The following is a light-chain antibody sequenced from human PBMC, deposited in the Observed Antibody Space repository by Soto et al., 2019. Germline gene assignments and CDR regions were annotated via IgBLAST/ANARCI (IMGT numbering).Light chain of an antibody. CDR1: SSSIGSNY. CDR2: SNN. V-gene: IGLV1-47*02. CDR3: AAWDDSLSGVV. J-gene: IGLJ2*01. Sequence: QSVMTQPPSASGTPGHRVTVSCSGSSSSIGSNYVYWYQQLPGTAPKLLIYSNNQRPSGVPDRFSGSKSGTSASLAISGLRSQDEADYYCAAWDDSLSGVVFGGGTKLTVL.